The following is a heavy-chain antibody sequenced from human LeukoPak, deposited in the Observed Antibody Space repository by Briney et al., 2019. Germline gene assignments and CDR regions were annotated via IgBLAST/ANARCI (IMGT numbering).Heavy chain of an antibody. CDR2: LSSNGGST. CDR3: ARAQRILWFGELLPYYFDY. CDR1: GFTFSSYA. Sequence: PGGSLRLSCAASGFTFSSYAMHWVRQAPGKGLEYVSALSSNGGSTYYANSVKGRFTISRDNSKNTLYLQMGSLRADDMAVYYCARAQRILWFGELLPYYFDYWGQGTLVTASS. J-gene: IGHJ4*02. V-gene: IGHV3-64*01. D-gene: IGHD3-10*01.